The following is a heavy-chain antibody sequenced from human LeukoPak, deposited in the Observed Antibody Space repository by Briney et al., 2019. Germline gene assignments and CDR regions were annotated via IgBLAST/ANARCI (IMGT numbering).Heavy chain of an antibody. CDR2: IKQDGSEK. D-gene: IGHD3-22*01. Sequence: GGSLRLSCAASGFTFSSYWMSWVRQAPGKGLEWVANIKQDGSEKYYVDSVKGRFTISRDNAKNSLYLQMNSLRAEDTAGYYCARDLGNYYDSSGYLYWGQGTLVTVSS. CDR1: GFTFSSYW. J-gene: IGHJ4*02. CDR3: ARDLGNYYDSSGYLY. V-gene: IGHV3-7*01.